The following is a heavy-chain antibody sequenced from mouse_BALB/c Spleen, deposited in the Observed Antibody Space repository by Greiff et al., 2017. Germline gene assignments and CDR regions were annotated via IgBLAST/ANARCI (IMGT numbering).Heavy chain of an antibody. J-gene: IGHJ4*01. CDR1: GFTFSSFG. D-gene: IGHD1-1*01. CDR3: ARSYYGSSIYAMDY. V-gene: IGHV5-17*02. Sequence: DVQLQESGGGLVQPGGSRKLSCAASGFTFSSFGMHWVRQAPEKGLEWVAYISSGSSTIYYADTVKGRFTISRDNPKNTLFLQMTSLRSEDTAMYYCARSYYGSSIYAMDYWGQGTSVTVSS. CDR2: ISSGSSTI.